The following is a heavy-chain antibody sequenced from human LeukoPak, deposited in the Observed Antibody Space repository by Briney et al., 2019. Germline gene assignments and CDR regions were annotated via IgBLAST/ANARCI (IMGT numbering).Heavy chain of an antibody. D-gene: IGHD3-10*01. CDR1: GFTFDDYA. Sequence: GGSLRLSCAASGFTFDDYAMHWVRQAPGKGLEWVSGISWNSGSIGYADSVKGRFTISRDNAKNSLYLQMNSLRAEDTALYYCAKFASVVAFDIWGQGTMVTVSS. CDR3: AKFASVVAFDI. J-gene: IGHJ3*02. CDR2: ISWNSGSI. V-gene: IGHV3-9*01.